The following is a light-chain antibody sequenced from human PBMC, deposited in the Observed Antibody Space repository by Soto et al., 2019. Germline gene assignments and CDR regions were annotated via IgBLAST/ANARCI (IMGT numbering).Light chain of an antibody. V-gene: IGKV1-33*01. J-gene: IGKJ4*01. Sequence: DIQMPQSPSSLSASVGDRVTITCQASQDISNYLNWYQQKPGKAPKLLIYDASNLETGVRSRFSGSGSGTDFTFTISSLQPEDIATYYCQQYDNLPVAFGGGTKVEIK. CDR3: QQYDNLPVA. CDR2: DAS. CDR1: QDISNY.